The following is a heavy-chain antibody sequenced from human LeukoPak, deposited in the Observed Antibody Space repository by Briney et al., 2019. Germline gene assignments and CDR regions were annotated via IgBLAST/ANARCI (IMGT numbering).Heavy chain of an antibody. D-gene: IGHD3-22*01. CDR1: GGSISRNY. CDR3: ARHLYESRGQTSSDY. J-gene: IGHJ4*02. CDR2: ISYSGST. V-gene: IGHV4-59*08. Sequence: SETLSLTCTVSGGSISRNYWSWIRQPPGKGLEWIGYISYSGSTNYNPSLKSRVTISVDTSKNQFSVKLSSVTAADTAMYYCARHLYESRGQTSSDYWGQGTLVTVSS.